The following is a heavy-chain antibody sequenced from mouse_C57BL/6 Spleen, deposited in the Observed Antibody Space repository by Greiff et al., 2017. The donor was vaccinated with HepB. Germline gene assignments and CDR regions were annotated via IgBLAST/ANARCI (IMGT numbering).Heavy chain of an antibody. Sequence: VQLQQSGAELVMPGASVKLSCKASGYTFTSYWMHWVKQRPGQGLEWIGEIDPSDSYTNYNQKFKGKSTLTVDKSSSTAYMQLSSLTSEDSAVYYGARSYYGSSYHYAMDYWGQGTSVTVSS. D-gene: IGHD1-1*01. J-gene: IGHJ4*01. CDR1: GYTFTSYW. CDR3: ARSYYGSSYHYAMDY. CDR2: IDPSDSYT. V-gene: IGHV1-69*01.